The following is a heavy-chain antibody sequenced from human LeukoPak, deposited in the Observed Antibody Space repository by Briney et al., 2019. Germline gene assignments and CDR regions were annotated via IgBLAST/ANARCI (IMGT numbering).Heavy chain of an antibody. CDR3: ARDRVLRLYSSSRFDP. D-gene: IGHD6-13*01. Sequence: KTSETLSLTCAVYGGSFSGYYWSWIRQPPGKGLEWIGEINHSGSTNYNPSLKSRVTISVDTSKNQFSLKLSSVTAADTAVYYCARDRVLRLYSSSRFDPWGQGTLVTVSS. CDR2: INHSGST. CDR1: GGSFSGYY. V-gene: IGHV4-34*01. J-gene: IGHJ5*02.